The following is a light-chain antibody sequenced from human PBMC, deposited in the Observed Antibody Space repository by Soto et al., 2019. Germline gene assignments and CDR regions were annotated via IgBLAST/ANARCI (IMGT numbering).Light chain of an antibody. V-gene: IGLV2-14*01. CDR3: SSYTSTSTLV. Sequence: QSALTQPASVSGSPGQSITISCSGTSSNLGTYNYVSWYQQLPGKAPKVIIFEVSHRPSGVSNRFSGSKSGNTASLTISGLQAEDEAYYYCSSYTSTSTLVFGGGTNLTVL. J-gene: IGLJ2*01. CDR2: EVS. CDR1: SSNLGTYNY.